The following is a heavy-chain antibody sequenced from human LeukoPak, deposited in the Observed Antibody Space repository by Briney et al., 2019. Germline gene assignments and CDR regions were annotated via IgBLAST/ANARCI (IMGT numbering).Heavy chain of an antibody. D-gene: IGHD1-26*01. CDR2: IYYSGST. CDR1: GGSISSAGYY. CDR3: ARVRRGGSYSAPFYYYYYMDV. Sequence: SQTLSLTCTVSGGSISSAGYYWSWVRQHPGQGLEWIGYIYYSGSTYYNPSLKSRVTISVDTSKNQFSLKLSSVTAADTAVYYCARVRRGGSYSAPFYYYYYMDVWGKGTTVTVSS. J-gene: IGHJ6*03. V-gene: IGHV4-31*03.